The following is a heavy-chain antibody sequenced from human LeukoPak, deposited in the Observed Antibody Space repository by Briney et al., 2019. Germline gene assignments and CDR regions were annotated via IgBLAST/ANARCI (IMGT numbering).Heavy chain of an antibody. CDR3: ARAVGGSTHGPS. CDR1: GFTFSDYY. V-gene: IGHV3-11*06. Sequence: GGSLRLSCAASGFTFSDYYMSWIRQDPGKGLERVSYISSSSSYTNYADSVKGRFTISRDNAKNSLYLQMNSLRAEDTAVYYCARAVGGSTHGPSWGQGTLVTVSS. CDR2: ISSSSSYT. J-gene: IGHJ4*02. D-gene: IGHD2-15*01.